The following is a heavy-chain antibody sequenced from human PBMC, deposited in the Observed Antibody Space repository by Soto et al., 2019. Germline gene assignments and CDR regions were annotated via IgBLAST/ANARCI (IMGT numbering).Heavy chain of an antibody. CDR3: ARGGLVRFWPY. Sequence: SETLSLTCAVYGGSFSGYYWSWIRQPPGKGLEWIGEINHSGSTNYNPSLKSRVTISVDTSKNQFSLKLSAVTAADTAVDYCARGGLVRFWPYWGQGTLVTVSS. CDR1: GGSFSGYY. V-gene: IGHV4-34*01. J-gene: IGHJ4*02. CDR2: INHSGST. D-gene: IGHD3-3*01.